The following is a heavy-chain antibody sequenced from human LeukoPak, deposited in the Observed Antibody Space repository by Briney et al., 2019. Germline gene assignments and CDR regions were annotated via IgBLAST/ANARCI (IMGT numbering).Heavy chain of an antibody. J-gene: IGHJ4*02. CDR1: GFTFSSYA. Sequence: GGSLRLSCAASGFTFSSYAMSWVRQAPGKGLEWVSAISGSGGSTYYADSVKGRFTISRDNYKNTLYLQMNSLRAEDTAVYYCARGFYYYYDSSGYHFDYWGQGTLVTVSS. V-gene: IGHV3-23*01. CDR2: ISGSGGST. D-gene: IGHD3-22*01. CDR3: ARGFYYYYDSSGYHFDY.